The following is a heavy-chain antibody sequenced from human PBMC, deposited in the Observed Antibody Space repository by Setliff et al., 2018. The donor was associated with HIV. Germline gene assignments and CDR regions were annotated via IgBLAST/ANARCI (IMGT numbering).Heavy chain of an antibody. CDR2: IYHTGRT. J-gene: IGHJ6*02. V-gene: IGHV4-39*01. Sequence: SETLSLTCSVSGGSIDNNKYYWTWIRQPPGKGLEWTESIYHTGRTYYNRSLESRLTISIDTSKNQFPLKLTSGTAADTAMYYCARTDWARTSYYYYYCMNVWGQGTTVTVSS. CDR1: GGSIDNNKYY. CDR3: ARTDWARTSYYYYYCMNV. D-gene: IGHD3-9*01.